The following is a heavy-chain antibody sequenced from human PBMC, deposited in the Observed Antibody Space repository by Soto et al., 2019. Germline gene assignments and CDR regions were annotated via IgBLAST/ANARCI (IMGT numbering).Heavy chain of an antibody. Sequence: GGSLILSCAASGFTFSSYSMNWVRQAPGKGLEWVSSISSSSSYIYYADSVKGRFTISRDNAKNSLYLQMNSLRAEDTAVYYCARDLAFCSSTSCYKDYYYGMDVWGQGTTVTVSS. CDR1: GFTFSSYS. J-gene: IGHJ6*02. CDR3: ARDLAFCSSTSCYKDYYYGMDV. CDR2: ISSSSSYI. V-gene: IGHV3-21*01. D-gene: IGHD2-2*02.